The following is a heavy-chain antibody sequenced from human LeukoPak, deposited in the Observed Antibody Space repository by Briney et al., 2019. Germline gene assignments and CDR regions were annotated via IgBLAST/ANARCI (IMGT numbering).Heavy chain of an antibody. CDR1: GGTFSSYA. CDR3: ARGHHSSSRGAHFDY. Sequence: GASVKVSCKASGGTFSSYAISWVRQAPGQGLEWMGRIIPILGIANYAQKFQGRVTITADTSTSTAYMELSSLRSEDTAVYYCARGHHSSSRGAHFDYWGQGTLVTVSS. D-gene: IGHD6-13*01. J-gene: IGHJ4*02. V-gene: IGHV1-69*04. CDR2: IIPILGIA.